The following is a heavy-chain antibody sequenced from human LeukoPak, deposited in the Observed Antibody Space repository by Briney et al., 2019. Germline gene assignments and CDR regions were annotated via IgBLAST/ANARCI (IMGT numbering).Heavy chain of an antibody. Sequence: GGSLRLSCAASGFTFSSYWMSWVRQAPGKGLEWVANIKQDGSEKYYVDSVKGRFTISRDNAKNSLYLQINSLRAEDTAVYYCARGGLWFGELPRDYWGQGTLVTVSS. CDR1: GFTFSSYW. CDR3: ARGGLWFGELPRDY. CDR2: IKQDGSEK. J-gene: IGHJ4*02. D-gene: IGHD3-10*01. V-gene: IGHV3-7*01.